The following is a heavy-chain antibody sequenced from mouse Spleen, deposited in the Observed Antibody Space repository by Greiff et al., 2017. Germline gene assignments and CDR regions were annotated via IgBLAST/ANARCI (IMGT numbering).Heavy chain of an antibody. Sequence: EVKLVESGGDLVKPGGSLKLSCAASGFTFSSYGMSWVRQTPDKRLEWVATISSGGSYTYYPDSVKGRFTISRDNAKNTLYLQMSSLKSEDTAMYYCARRYYDYPGAMDYWGQGTSVTVSS. D-gene: IGHD2-4*01. J-gene: IGHJ4*01. CDR2: ISSGGSYT. V-gene: IGHV5-6*02. CDR1: GFTFSSYG. CDR3: ARRYYDYPGAMDY.